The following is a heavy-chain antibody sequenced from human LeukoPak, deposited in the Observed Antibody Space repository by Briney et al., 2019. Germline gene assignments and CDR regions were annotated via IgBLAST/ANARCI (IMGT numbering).Heavy chain of an antibody. V-gene: IGHV6-1*01. CDR1: GDSVSSNSAA. Sequence: SQTLSLTCAISGDSVSSNSAAWNWIRQSPSRGLEWLGRTYYRSKWYYDYAVAVKSRISVNPDTSKNQFSLKLSSVTAADTAVYYCARPLVIRWKGYFQHWGQGTLVTVSS. D-gene: IGHD3-22*01. J-gene: IGHJ1*01. CDR3: ARPLVIRWKGYFQH. CDR2: TYYRSKWYY.